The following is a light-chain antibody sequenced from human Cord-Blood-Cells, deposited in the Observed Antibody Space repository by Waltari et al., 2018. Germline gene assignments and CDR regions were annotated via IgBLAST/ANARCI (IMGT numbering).Light chain of an antibody. Sequence: DIQMTQSPSTLSASVGDRVTITCRASQSISSWLAWYQQKPGKAPKLLIYDASSLESGVPSMFSGSGSGTDFTLTISSLQPDDFASYYCQQYNSYNTFGQGTKLEIK. CDR1: QSISSW. J-gene: IGKJ2*01. CDR2: DAS. CDR3: QQYNSYNT. V-gene: IGKV1-5*01.